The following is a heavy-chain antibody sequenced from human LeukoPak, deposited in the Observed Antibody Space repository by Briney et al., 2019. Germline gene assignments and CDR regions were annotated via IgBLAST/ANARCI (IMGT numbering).Heavy chain of an antibody. CDR1: GYTFTSYG. J-gene: IGHJ4*02. CDR2: ISAYNGNT. V-gene: IGHV1-18*01. Sequence: ASVKVSCKASGYTFTSYGISWVRQAPGQGLEWMGWISAYNGNTNYAQKLQGRVTMTTDTSTSTAYMELRSLRPDDTAVYYCARVLYYYDSSGYLNYFDYWGQGTLVTVSS. D-gene: IGHD3-22*01. CDR3: ARVLYYYDSSGYLNYFDY.